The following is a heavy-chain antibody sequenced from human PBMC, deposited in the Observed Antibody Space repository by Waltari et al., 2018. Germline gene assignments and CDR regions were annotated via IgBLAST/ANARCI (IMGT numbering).Heavy chain of an antibody. CDR1: GFNFFSYA. CDR3: ARHLYSIDYLELAK. V-gene: IGHV3-23*01. D-gene: IGHD3-22*01. J-gene: IGHJ4*02. Sequence: EEHLLESGGGLAQPGGSLRLSCAAPGFNFFSYAMRWVRQAPGKGLEWVSGISDSGVITKYADSVKGRFTVSRDNSKNTVFLHLNSLRAEDTAIYYCARHLYSIDYLELAKWGQGTLVTVSS. CDR2: ISDSGVIT.